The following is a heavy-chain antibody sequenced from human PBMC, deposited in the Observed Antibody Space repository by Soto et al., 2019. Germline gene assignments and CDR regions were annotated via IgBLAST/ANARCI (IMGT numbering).Heavy chain of an antibody. CDR3: ARDLSGGGELLIF. D-gene: IGHD2-15*01. J-gene: IGHJ4*02. V-gene: IGHV1-18*04. Sequence: QVQLVQSGAEVKKPGASVKVSCKTSGYTFTTYGIAWVRQAPGQGLEWMGWISAYNGYTNYIQKFQGRLTMTTDTSTRTAYMDLRSLRSDDTAVYYCARDLSGGGELLIFWGQGTLVTVSS. CDR2: ISAYNGYT. CDR1: GYTFTTYG.